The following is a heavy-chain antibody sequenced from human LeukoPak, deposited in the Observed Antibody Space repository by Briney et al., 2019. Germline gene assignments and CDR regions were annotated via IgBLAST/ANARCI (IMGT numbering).Heavy chain of an antibody. D-gene: IGHD6-13*01. Sequence: ASVKVSCKASGGTFSSYAISWVRQAPGQGLEWMGGIIPIFGTANYAQKFQGRVTITADESTSTAYMELSSLRSEDTAVYYCAGARLIAAHTYYYGKDVWGQGTTVTVSS. CDR2: IIPIFGTA. CDR3: AGARLIAAHTYYYGKDV. J-gene: IGHJ6*02. CDR1: GGTFSSYA. V-gene: IGHV1-69*01.